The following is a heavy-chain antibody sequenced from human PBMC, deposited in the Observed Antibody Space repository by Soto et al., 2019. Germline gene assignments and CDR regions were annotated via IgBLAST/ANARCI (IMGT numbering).Heavy chain of an antibody. Sequence: PGGSLRLSCAASGFAFSSHPMSWVRQAPEKGLEWVAGISDGGDLTYNADSVRGRFTISRDNSRNTLYLQMNSLRAEDTAVYYCARRVIGGSRALDIWGQGTMVTVSS. J-gene: IGHJ3*02. V-gene: IGHV3-23*01. CDR3: ARRVIGGSRALDI. CDR1: GFAFSSHP. D-gene: IGHD3-10*01. CDR2: ISDGGDLT.